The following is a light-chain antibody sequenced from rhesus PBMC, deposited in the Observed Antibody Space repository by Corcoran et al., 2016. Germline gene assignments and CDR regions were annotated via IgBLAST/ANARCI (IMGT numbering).Light chain of an antibody. J-gene: IGKJ1*01. CDR2: NAS. CDR1: QGISSW. Sequence: DIQMTQSPSSLSASVGDKVTITCRASQGISSWLAWYQQKPGKAPQLLIYNASSLQSGVPSRFSDSGSGTDFTLTISSLQPEDFATYYCLQYSSSWTFGQGTKVEIK. V-gene: IGKV1-22*01. CDR3: LQYSSSWT.